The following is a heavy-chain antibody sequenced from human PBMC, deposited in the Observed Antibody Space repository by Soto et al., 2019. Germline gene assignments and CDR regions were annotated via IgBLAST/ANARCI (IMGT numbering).Heavy chain of an antibody. D-gene: IGHD3-3*01. CDR1: GFTFASYA. CDR2: ISGSADGT. J-gene: IGHJ3*01. Sequence: EVKLLESGGGLAQPGGSLRLSCVGSGFTFASYAISWVRQAPGERLQWIAAISGSADGTDYAHSVRGRFTISRDNAKKRGHLQMDSLRVEDRAVYFCAKDTVGGYSFWSGYYSDGLDVWGQVTLVSVS. V-gene: IGHV3-23*01. CDR3: AKDTVGGYSFWSGYYSDGLDV.